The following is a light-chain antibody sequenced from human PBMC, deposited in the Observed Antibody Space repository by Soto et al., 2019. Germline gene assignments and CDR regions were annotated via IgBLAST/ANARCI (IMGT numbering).Light chain of an antibody. CDR1: QSVGNW. CDR2: KAS. J-gene: IGKJ2*01. CDR3: QQYHSFPYT. V-gene: IGKV1-5*03. Sequence: DIQMTQSPSTLSASVGDRVSITCRASQSVGNWLAWYQHKPGKAPNLLIYKASRLESGVPSRFSGSSSGTEFTLTISSLQPDDFATYYCQQYHSFPYTVGQGTKLEIK.